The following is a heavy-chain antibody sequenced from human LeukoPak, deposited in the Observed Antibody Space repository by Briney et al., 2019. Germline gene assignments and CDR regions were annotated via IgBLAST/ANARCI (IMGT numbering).Heavy chain of an antibody. CDR3: VRGVGSSTSCYVRAFDI. D-gene: IGHD2-2*01. J-gene: IGHJ3*02. Sequence: PRGSLRLSCAASGFTFRNSWMHWVCQAPEKALEWVADIKCDGSEKCYVDSVKGRLTISRDNAKNSLYLQVNSLRAEDMTVYYCVRGVGSSTSCYVRAFDIWGQGTMVIVSS. CDR2: IKCDGSEK. V-gene: IGHV3-52*01. CDR1: GFTFRNSW.